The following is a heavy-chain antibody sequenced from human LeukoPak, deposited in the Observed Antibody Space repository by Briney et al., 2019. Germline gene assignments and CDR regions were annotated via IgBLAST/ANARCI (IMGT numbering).Heavy chain of an antibody. CDR2: IIPIFGTA. Sequence: ASVKVSCKASGGTFSSYAISWVRQAPGQGLEWMGGIIPIFGTANYAQKFQGRVTITADESTSTAYMELSSLRSEDTAVYYCVRGTHEGFDYWGQGTLVTVSS. V-gene: IGHV1-69*13. J-gene: IGHJ4*02. CDR3: VRGTHEGFDY. CDR1: GGTFSSYA.